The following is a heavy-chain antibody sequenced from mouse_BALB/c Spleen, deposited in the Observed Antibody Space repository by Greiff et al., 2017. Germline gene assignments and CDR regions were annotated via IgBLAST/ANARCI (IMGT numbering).Heavy chain of an antibody. J-gene: IGHJ2*01. CDR1: GFTFSDYY. CDR3: ARGNYVDY. Sequence: DVQLVESGGGLVKPGGSLKLSCAASGFTFSDYYMYWVRQTPEKRLEWVATISDGGSYTYYPDSVKGRFTISRDNAKNNLYLQMSSLKSEDTAMYYCARGNYVDYWGQGTTLTVSS. CDR2: ISDGGSYT. V-gene: IGHV5-4*02.